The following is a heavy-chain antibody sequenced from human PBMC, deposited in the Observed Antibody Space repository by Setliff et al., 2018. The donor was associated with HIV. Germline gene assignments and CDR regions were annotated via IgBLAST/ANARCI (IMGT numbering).Heavy chain of an antibody. CDR2: IYYSGST. D-gene: IGHD6-19*01. CDR1: GYSISSGYY. CDR3: ASQGRSGWLWGGFVS. Sequence: LSLTCAVSGYSISSGYYWGWIRQPPGKGLEWIGSIYYSGSTYYNPSLKSRTAISVDTSQNQFSLKLTSVTAADTAVYYCASQGRSGWLWGGFVSWGQGTLVTAPQ. J-gene: IGHJ4*02. V-gene: IGHV4-38-2*01.